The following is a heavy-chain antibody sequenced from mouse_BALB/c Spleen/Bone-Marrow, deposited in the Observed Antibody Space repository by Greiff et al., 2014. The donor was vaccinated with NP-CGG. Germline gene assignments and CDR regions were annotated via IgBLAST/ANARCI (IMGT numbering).Heavy chain of an antibody. J-gene: IGHJ1*01. CDR2: INPINGDT. D-gene: IGHD2-3*01. V-gene: IGHV1-26*01. CDR1: GYIFTDYY. Sequence: EVQLQESGPELVKPGASVKMSCKASGYIFTDYYMKWVKQGHGKSLEWIGDINPINGDTFYNQKFKGKATLTVDRSSSTAYMQLDSLTSEDSAVYYCAMGVRLYWYFDVWGAGTTVTVSS. CDR3: AMGVRLYWYFDV.